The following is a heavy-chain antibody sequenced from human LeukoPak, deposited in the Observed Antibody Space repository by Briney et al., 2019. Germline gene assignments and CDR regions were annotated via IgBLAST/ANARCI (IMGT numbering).Heavy chain of an antibody. CDR3: VKDRDFWSGLDV. D-gene: IGHD3-3*01. V-gene: IGHV3-9*01. CDR1: GFFFDDYG. Sequence: GGSLRLSCAASGFFFDDYGMHWVRQVPGKGLEWVSGISWQSNTRKYADSVRGRFTISRDNAKNSLYLQMNSLKLEDTALYYCVKDRDFWSGLDVGGQGTMVTVS. CDR2: ISWQSNTR. J-gene: IGHJ6*02.